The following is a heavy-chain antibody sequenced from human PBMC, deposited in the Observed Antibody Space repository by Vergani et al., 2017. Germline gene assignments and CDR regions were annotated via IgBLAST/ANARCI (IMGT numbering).Heavy chain of an antibody. D-gene: IGHD2-2*02. CDR3: ARYACSSTSCDKLFPNYYYSYMDV. CDR1: GGSISSGGYY. J-gene: IGHJ6*03. Sequence: QVQLQESGPELVKPSQTLSLTCTVSGGSISSGGYYWSWIRQHPGKGLEWIGYIYYSGSTYYNPSLKSRVTISSDTSKNQFSLKLSSVTAADTAVYYCARYACSSTSCDKLFPNYYYSYMDVWGKGTTVTVSS. CDR2: IYYSGST. V-gene: IGHV4-31*03.